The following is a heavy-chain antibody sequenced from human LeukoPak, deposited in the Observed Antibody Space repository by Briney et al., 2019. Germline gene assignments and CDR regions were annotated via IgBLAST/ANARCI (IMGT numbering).Heavy chain of an antibody. Sequence: ASVKVSCKASGYTFTAHYIHWVRQAPGQGLEWMGWINPNSGDTKYSQKFQGRVTMTRDTSISTTYMELSGLTSDDTAVYYCARGYYDSGGPRLDYWGQGTLVTVSS. D-gene: IGHD3-22*01. CDR2: INPNSGDT. CDR3: ARGYYDSGGPRLDY. V-gene: IGHV1-2*02. J-gene: IGHJ4*02. CDR1: GYTFTAHY.